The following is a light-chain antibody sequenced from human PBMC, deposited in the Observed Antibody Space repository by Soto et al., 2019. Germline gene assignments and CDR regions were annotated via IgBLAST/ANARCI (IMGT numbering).Light chain of an antibody. CDR2: GAS. V-gene: IGKV3-20*01. J-gene: IGKJ1*01. Sequence: EIVLTHSPGTLSLSPGERATLSFSASQSVTSSYLAWYQQKPGQAPRLVIYGASSRATGIPDRFSASGSGTDFTLTINRLEPEDFAVYYCQQYSEAPLTFGLGTKVDIK. CDR1: QSVTSSY. CDR3: QQYSEAPLT.